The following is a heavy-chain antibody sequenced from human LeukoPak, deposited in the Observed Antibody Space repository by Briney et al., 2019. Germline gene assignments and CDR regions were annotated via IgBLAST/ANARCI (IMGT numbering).Heavy chain of an antibody. J-gene: IGHJ4*02. CDR2: IWYDGSNK. CDR3: ARDDLYYYGSASFDY. V-gene: IGHV3-33*01. Sequence: QAGGSLRLSCAASGFTFSSYGMLWVRQAPGKGLEWVAVIWYDGSNKYYADSVKGRFTISRDNSKNTLYLQMNSLRAEDTAVYYCARDDLYYYGSASFDYWGQGTLVTVSS. D-gene: IGHD3-10*01. CDR1: GFTFSSYG.